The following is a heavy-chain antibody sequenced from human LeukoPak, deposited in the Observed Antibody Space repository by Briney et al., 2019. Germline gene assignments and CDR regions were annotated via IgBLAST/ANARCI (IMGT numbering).Heavy chain of an antibody. V-gene: IGHV3-30*02. CDR1: GFNFSSYG. CDR3: AKDSPWLEY. J-gene: IGHJ4*02. Sequence: PGGSLRLSCAASGFNFSSYGMHWVRQVPGKGLEWVAGIRYDGSDKYYADSVKGRFTISRDNSKNTLYLQMNSLRVEDTAVYYCAKDSPWLEYWGQGTLVPVSS. CDR2: IRYDGSDK.